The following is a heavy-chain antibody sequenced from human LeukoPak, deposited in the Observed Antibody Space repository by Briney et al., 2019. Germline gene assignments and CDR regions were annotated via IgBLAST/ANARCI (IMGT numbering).Heavy chain of an antibody. V-gene: IGHV3-53*01. Sequence: GGSLRLSCAASGFTVSSNYMSWVRQAPGKGLEWVSVIYSGGSTYYADSVKGRFTISRDNPKNTLYLQMNSLRAEDTAVYYCARDRSIAARPEYYYYGMDVWGQGTTVTVSS. CDR1: GFTVSSNY. J-gene: IGHJ6*02. CDR3: ARDRSIAARPEYYYYGMDV. D-gene: IGHD6-6*01. CDR2: IYSGGST.